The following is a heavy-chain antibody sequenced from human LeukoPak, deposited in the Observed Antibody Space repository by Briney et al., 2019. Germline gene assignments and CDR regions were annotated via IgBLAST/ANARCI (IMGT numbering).Heavy chain of an antibody. CDR3: ARDSPRGRGDSGNLDF. Sequence: SETLSLTCAVSGGSIRNYYWNWIRKPPGKGLEWIGYIYYSGSTNYNPSLKSRLTISVDRSKNQFSLRLSSVTAADTAIYYCARDSPRGRGDSGNLDFWGQGTLVSVSS. V-gene: IGHV4-59*12. J-gene: IGHJ4*02. D-gene: IGHD2-21*02. CDR1: GGSIRNYY. CDR2: IYYSGST.